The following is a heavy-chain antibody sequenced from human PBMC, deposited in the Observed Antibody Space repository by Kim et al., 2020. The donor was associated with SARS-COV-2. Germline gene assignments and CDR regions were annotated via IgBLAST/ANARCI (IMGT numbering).Heavy chain of an antibody. CDR2: INTNTGNP. Sequence: ASVKVSCKASGYTFTSYAMNWVRQAPGQGLEWMGWINTNTGNPTYAQGFTGRFVSSLDTSVSTAYLQISSLKAEDTAVYYCARLHVLRYFVGWFDPWGQGTLVNVSS. CDR1: GYTFTSYA. D-gene: IGHD3-9*01. CDR3: ARLHVLRYFVGWFDP. J-gene: IGHJ5*02. V-gene: IGHV7-4-1*02.